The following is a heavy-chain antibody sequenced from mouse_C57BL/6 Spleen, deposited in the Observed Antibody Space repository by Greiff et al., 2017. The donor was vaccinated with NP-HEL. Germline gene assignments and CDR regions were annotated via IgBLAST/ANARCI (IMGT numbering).Heavy chain of an antibody. J-gene: IGHJ2*01. CDR1: GFTFTDYY. D-gene: IGHD4-1*01. CDR3: ARHNWDYFDY. V-gene: IGHV7-3*01. Sequence: DVKLVESGGGLVQPGGSLSLSCAASGFTFTDYYMSWVRQPPGKALEWLGFIRNKANGYTTEYSASVKGRFTISRDNSQSILYLQMNALRAEDSATYYCARHNWDYFDYWGQGTTLTVSS. CDR2: IRNKANGYTT.